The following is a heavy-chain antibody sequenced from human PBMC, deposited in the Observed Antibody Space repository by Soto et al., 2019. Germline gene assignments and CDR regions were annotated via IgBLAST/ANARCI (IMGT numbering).Heavy chain of an antibody. J-gene: IGHJ5*02. Sequence: QLQLQESGPGLVKPSETLSLTCTVSGGSISSSSYYWGWIRQPPGKGLEWIGSIYYSGSTYYNPSLKSRVPISVDTSKIHFSLKLSSVTAADAAVSYCARHQYYDFWSGYENWCDPWGQGTLVTVSS. D-gene: IGHD3-3*01. CDR2: IYYSGST. CDR1: GGSISSSSYY. CDR3: ARHQYYDFWSGYENWCDP. V-gene: IGHV4-39*01.